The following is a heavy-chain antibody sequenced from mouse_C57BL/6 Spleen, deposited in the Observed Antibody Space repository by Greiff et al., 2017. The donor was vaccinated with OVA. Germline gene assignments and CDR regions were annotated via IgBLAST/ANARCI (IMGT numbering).Heavy chain of an antibody. J-gene: IGHJ3*01. CDR2: IGPNSGGT. CDR3: ARGNYEYDGFAD. CDR1: GYTFTRYW. Sequence: VQLQQPGAELVKPGDSVKLSCTASGYTFTRYWMHWVKQRPGRGLEWIGRIGPNSGGTKYNEKVKRKATLTVDKPSSTAYMQLSSLTSEDSAVYDCARGNYEYDGFADWGKGTLVTVSA. D-gene: IGHD2-4*01. V-gene: IGHV1-72*01.